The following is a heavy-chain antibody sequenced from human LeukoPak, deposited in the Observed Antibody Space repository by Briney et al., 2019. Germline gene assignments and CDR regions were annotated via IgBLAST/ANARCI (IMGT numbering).Heavy chain of an antibody. V-gene: IGHV3-74*01. CDR1: GFTFSGYS. Sequence: PGGSLRLSCAASGFTFSGYSMNWVRQAPGKGLVWVSRINSDGSSTSYADSVKGRFTISRDNAKNTLYLQMNSLRAEDTAVYYCARENYDRNLDYWGQGTLVTVSS. CDR3: ARENYDRNLDY. J-gene: IGHJ4*02. D-gene: IGHD3-22*01. CDR2: INSDGSST.